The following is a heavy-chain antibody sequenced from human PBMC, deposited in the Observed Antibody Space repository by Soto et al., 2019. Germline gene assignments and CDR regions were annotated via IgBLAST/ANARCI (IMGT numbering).Heavy chain of an antibody. V-gene: IGHV3-23*01. J-gene: IGHJ4*02. Sequence: GGSLRLSCAASGFTFSSYAMSWVRQAPGKGLEWVSAISGRGGSTYYADSVKGRFTISRDNSKNTLYLQMNSLRAEYTSVYYCAKEERYGSQYYFDYWGQGTLVTVSS. D-gene: IGHD3-10*01. CDR1: GFTFSSYA. CDR2: ISGRGGST. CDR3: AKEERYGSQYYFDY.